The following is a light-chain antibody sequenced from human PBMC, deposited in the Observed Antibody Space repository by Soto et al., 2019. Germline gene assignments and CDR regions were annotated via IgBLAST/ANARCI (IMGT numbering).Light chain of an antibody. CDR2: DAS. Sequence: DIQMTQSPSTLSASVGDRVTITCRASQSISSWLAWYQQKPGKAPKLLIYDASILESGVPSRFSGSRSGTEFTLTISSLQPDDFATYYCQQYKSYSQWTFGQGTKVEIK. CDR1: QSISSW. CDR3: QQYKSYSQWT. V-gene: IGKV1-5*01. J-gene: IGKJ1*01.